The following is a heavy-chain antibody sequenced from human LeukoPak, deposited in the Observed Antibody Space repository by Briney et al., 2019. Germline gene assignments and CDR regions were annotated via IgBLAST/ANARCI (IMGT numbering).Heavy chain of an antibody. D-gene: IGHD3-16*01. CDR1: GFIFTDYY. V-gene: IGHV3-7*03. CDR3: ARGGGLDV. CDR2: INHNGNVN. J-gene: IGHJ6*02. Sequence: GGSLRLSCVASGFIFTDYYMNWIRQAPGKGLEWVASINHNGNVNYYVDSVKGRFTISRDNAKNSLYLQMSNLRAEDTAVYFCARGGGLDVWGQGATVTVSS.